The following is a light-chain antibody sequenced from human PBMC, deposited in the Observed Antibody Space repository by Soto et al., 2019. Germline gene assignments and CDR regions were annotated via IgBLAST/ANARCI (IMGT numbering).Light chain of an antibody. V-gene: IGKV3-20*01. J-gene: IGKJ1*01. CDR2: DVS. CDR3: QQYGSSPT. CDR1: QSVSSSY. Sequence: EIVLTQSPGTLSLSPGEGATLSCRSSQSVSSSYLAWYQQKPGQAPRLLIYDVSSRATGIPDRFSGSGSGTDFPLTISRLEPEDFAVYYCQQYGSSPTFGQGTKVEIK.